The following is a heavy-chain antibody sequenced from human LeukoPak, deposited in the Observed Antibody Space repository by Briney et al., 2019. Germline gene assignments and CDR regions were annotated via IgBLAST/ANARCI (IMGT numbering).Heavy chain of an antibody. CDR1: GFTFSTYV. CDR3: ARDPRGPTTYDSSARDSLDY. D-gene: IGHD3-22*01. J-gene: IGHJ4*02. Sequence: GRSLRLSCAASGFTFSTYVIHWVRQAPGKGLEWLAVILYDGSMQYYAESMKGRLTISRDNSRNTVYMQMSSLRTEDTAVYYCARDPRGPTTYDSSARDSLDYWGQGTLVTVSS. V-gene: IGHV3-30*03. CDR2: ILYDGSMQ.